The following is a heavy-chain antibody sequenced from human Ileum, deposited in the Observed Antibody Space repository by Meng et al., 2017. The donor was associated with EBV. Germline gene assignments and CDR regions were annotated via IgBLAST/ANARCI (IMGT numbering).Heavy chain of an antibody. D-gene: IGHD3-22*01. J-gene: IGHJ5*02. CDR2: IHYCVST. CDR3: ARGYHYYYDSSFPFNWFDP. Sequence: QPPWHGAQPWLVEPSQHLSLPSTVSCRSITGISYDWGCIRQPSGKGLERIGNIHYCVSTYYTPSLKSRVTISVDTSKIPFALKLSSLSAADTAVYYWARGYHYYYDSSFPFNWFDPWGQGTLVTVSS. V-gene: IGHV4-39*07. CDR1: CRSITGISYD.